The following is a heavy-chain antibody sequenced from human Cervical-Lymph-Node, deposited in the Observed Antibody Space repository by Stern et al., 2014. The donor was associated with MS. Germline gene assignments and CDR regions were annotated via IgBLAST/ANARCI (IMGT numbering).Heavy chain of an antibody. CDR2: VYYSGIS. J-gene: IGHJ2*01. D-gene: IGHD6-19*01. V-gene: IGHV4-31*03. CDR3: ARGPQWLIEYFDL. CDR1: GGSISTGGYY. Sequence: QLPLQESGPGLVKPSQTLSLTCTVSGGSISTGGYYWSWIRQNPGKGLEWIVYVYYSGISDYNPSLKSRVTISKDTSKIQFSLKLRSVTAADTAVYYCARGPQWLIEYFDLWGRGTLVTVSS.